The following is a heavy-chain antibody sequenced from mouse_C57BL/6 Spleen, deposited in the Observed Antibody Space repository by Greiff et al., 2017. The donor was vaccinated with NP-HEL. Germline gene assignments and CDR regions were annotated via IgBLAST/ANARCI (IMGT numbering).Heavy chain of an antibody. V-gene: IGHV1-19*01. CDR1: GYTFTDYY. D-gene: IGHD1-1*01. CDR2: INPYNGGT. Sequence: VQLQQSGPVLVKPGASVKMSCKASGYTFTDYYMNWVKQSHGKSLEWIGVINPYNGGTSYNQKFKGKATLTVDKSSSTAYMELNSLTSEDSAVYYCARRDGSSPRYFDVWGTGTTVTVSS. CDR3: ARRDGSSPRYFDV. J-gene: IGHJ1*03.